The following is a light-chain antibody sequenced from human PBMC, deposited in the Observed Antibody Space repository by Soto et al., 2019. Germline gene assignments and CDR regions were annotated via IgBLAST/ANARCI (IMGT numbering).Light chain of an antibody. CDR1: QSVGTSY. CDR3: QQYGSSPPIT. CDR2: AAS. Sequence: EIVLTQSPGTLSLSPGERATLSCRASQSVGTSYLAWYQQKPGQAPRLLIYAASSRATGIPDRFSGSGSGTEFTLTISRLEPEDFAVYYCQQYGSSPPITFGQGTRLEIK. V-gene: IGKV3-20*01. J-gene: IGKJ5*01.